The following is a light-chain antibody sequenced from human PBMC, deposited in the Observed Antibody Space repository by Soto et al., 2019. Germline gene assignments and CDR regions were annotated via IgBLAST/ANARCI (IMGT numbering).Light chain of an antibody. CDR3: QQYQTYSRT. J-gene: IGKJ1*01. Sequence: DIQMTQSPSTVSASVGDRITITCRASQSINTWLAWYRQRPGEAPQLLIYDGTTLAIGVPSRFSGSGSGTDFALSISRLQPDDFETFYCQQYQTYSRTFGQGNKVEVK. CDR1: QSINTW. V-gene: IGKV1-5*01. CDR2: DGT.